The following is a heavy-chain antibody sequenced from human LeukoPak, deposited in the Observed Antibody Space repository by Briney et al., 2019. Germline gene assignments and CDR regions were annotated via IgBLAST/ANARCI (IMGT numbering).Heavy chain of an antibody. V-gene: IGHV3-48*03. CDR2: ISSSGNTI. Sequence: PGGSLRLSCAASGFTFSSAWMNWVRQAPGKGLEWVSYISSSGNTIYYADSVKGRFTISRDDAENSLFLQMTSLRAEDTAVYYCARDLIDYWGQGTLVTVSS. CDR1: GFTFSSAW. CDR3: ARDLIDY. J-gene: IGHJ4*02.